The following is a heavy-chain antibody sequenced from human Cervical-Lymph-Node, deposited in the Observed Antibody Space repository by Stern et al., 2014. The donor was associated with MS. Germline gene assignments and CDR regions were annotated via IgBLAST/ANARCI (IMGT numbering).Heavy chain of an antibody. Sequence: VQLEESGPGLVKPSGTLSLTCAVSGGSISSSNRGGWVRPPPGKGLEGIGEIYHSGSTHYHPSLKSRFTISVDKSKNQFALNLSAVTAADTAVYYCARTTGRYTSSWYGDYWGQGTLVTVSS. CDR2: IYHSGST. V-gene: IGHV4-4*02. D-gene: IGHD6-13*01. CDR3: ARTTGRYTSSWYGDY. J-gene: IGHJ4*02. CDR1: GGSISSSNR.